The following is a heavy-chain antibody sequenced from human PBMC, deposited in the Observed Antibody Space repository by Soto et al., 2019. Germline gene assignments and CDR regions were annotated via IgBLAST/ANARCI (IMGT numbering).Heavy chain of an antibody. J-gene: IGHJ5*02. V-gene: IGHV1-2*02. CDR2: INAHSGGT. D-gene: IGHD6-6*01. Sequence: ASVKVSCKASGFSFTGYYIQWLRQAPGQGLEWMGWINAHSGGTEYAQKFQGRVTLTRDTSIATAYLTLTSLTSDDTALYYCAKDLTRQLAYWLDPWGQGTQVTVSS. CDR3: AKDLTRQLAYWLDP. CDR1: GFSFTGYY.